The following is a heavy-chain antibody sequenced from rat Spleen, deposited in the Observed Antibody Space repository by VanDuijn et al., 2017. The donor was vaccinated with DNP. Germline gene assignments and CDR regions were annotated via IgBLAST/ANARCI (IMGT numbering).Heavy chain of an antibody. CDR1: GITFSDHN. CDR2: ITNTGDST. D-gene: IGHD1-3*01. V-gene: IGHV5-31*01. CDR3: TRERRITVATTDYFDY. Sequence: EVLLVESDGGLVQPGRSLKLSCAVSGITFSDHNMAWIRQAPGKGLEWVASITNTGDSTYYSDSVKGRFTISRDNAKSTLYLQMNSLRSEDTATYHCTRERRITVATTDYFDYWGQGVMVTVSS. J-gene: IGHJ2*01.